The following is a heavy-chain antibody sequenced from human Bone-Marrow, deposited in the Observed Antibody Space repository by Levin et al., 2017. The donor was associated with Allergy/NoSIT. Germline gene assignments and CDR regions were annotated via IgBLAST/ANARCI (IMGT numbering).Heavy chain of an antibody. CDR3: AKALYK. CDR1: GFNFSSSE. J-gene: IGHJ4*02. V-gene: IGHV3-48*03. Sequence: GGSLRLSCAASGFNFSSSEMNWVRQAPGKGLEWVSYIRSNGKRIYYADSVKGRFTISRDNTKNLLYLQMNSLRAEDTAMYYCAKALYKWGQGTLVTVSP. D-gene: IGHD1-14*01. CDR2: IRSNGKRI.